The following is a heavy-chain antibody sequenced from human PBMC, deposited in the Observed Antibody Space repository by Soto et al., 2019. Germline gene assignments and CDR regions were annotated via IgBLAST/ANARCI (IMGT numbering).Heavy chain of an antibody. Sequence: PSQTLSLTCAISGDSVSSNSAAWNWIRQSPSRGLEWLGRTYYRSKWYNDYAVSVKSRITINPDTSKNQFSLQLNSVTPEDTAVHYCAREGGYCSGGSCYLFNYYYGMDVWGQGTTVTV. V-gene: IGHV6-1*01. CDR1: GDSVSSNSAA. CDR3: AREGGYCSGGSCYLFNYYYGMDV. D-gene: IGHD2-15*01. CDR2: TYYRSKWYN. J-gene: IGHJ6*02.